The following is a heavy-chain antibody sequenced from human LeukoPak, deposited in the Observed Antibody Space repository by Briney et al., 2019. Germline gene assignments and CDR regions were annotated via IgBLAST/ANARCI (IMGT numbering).Heavy chain of an antibody. CDR3: ASAMYYYDSSGYYPDAFDL. CDR1: GGSIRSSRDY. J-gene: IGHJ3*01. V-gene: IGHV4-61*01. Sequence: PSETLSLTCTVSGGSIRSSRDYWSWNRQPPGRGLGWIGYIYYSGSNNDNPSLKSRVTISVDTSKNQLSLKLSSVTAADTAVYYCASAMYYYDSSGYYPDAFDLWGQGTMVTVSS. D-gene: IGHD3-22*01. CDR2: IYYSGSN.